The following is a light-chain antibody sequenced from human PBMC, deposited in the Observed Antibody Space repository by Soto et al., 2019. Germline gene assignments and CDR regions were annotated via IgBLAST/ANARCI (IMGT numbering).Light chain of an antibody. Sequence: DIQMTQSPSSLSASVGDRVTITCRASQTISNYLNWYQQKPGKAPKLLMYAASSLQSGVPSSFSGSGSGTDFTLTISSLKPEDVATYYCQQSYRTPRNFGQGTKVEIK. CDR2: AAS. J-gene: IGKJ2*01. CDR3: QQSYRTPRN. V-gene: IGKV1-39*01. CDR1: QTISNY.